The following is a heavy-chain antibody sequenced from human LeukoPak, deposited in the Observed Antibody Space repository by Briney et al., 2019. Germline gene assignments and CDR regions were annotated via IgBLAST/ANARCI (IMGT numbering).Heavy chain of an antibody. CDR2: ISWNSGSI. D-gene: IGHD3-3*01. CDR1: GFTFDDYA. V-gene: IGHV3-9*03. J-gene: IGHJ4*02. Sequence: PGGSLRLSCAASGFTFDDYAMHWVRQAPGKGLEWVSGISWNSGSIGYADSVKGRFTISRNNAKNSLYLQMNSLRAEDMALYYCAKGPSYDFGTFDYWGQGTLVTVSS. CDR3: AKGPSYDFGTFDY.